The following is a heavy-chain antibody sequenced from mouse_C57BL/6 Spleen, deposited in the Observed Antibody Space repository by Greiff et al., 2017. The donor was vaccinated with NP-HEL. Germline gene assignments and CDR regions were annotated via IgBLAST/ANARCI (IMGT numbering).Heavy chain of an antibody. V-gene: IGHV7-1*01. Sequence: EVKVVESGGGLVQSGRSLRLSCATSGFTFSDFYMEWVRQAPGKGLEWIAASRNKANDYTTEYSASVKGRFIVSRDTSQSILYLQMNALRAEDTAIYYCAREARDSNYVGYFDYWGQGTTLTVSS. CDR3: AREARDSNYVGYFDY. D-gene: IGHD2-5*01. CDR2: SRNKANDYTT. J-gene: IGHJ2*01. CDR1: GFTFSDFY.